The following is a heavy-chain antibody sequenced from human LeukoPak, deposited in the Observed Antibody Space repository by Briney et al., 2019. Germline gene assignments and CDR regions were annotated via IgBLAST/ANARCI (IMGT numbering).Heavy chain of an antibody. V-gene: IGHV3-30*04. D-gene: IGHD1-26*01. CDR3: ARENSGSYASYFDY. CDR2: ISYDGSNK. J-gene: IGHJ4*02. Sequence: GRSLRLSCAASGFTFSSYAMLWVRQAPGKGLEWVAVISYDGSNKYYADSVKGRFTISRDNSKDKLYLKMNSLRAEDTAVYYCARENSGSYASYFDYWGQGTLVTVSS. CDR1: GFTFSSYA.